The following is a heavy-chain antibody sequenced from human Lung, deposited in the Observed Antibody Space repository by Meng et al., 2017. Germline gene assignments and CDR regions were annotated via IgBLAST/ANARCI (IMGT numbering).Heavy chain of an antibody. CDR3: ARGGGSYYRVLDYYYGMDV. V-gene: IGHV1-46*01. J-gene: IGHJ6*02. Sequence: ASVKVSCKASGYTFTSYYMHWVRQAPGQGLAWMGIINPSGGSTSYAQKFQGRVTLTRDTSTSTVYMELSSLRSEDTAVYYCARGGGSYYRVLDYYYGMDVWGQGTTVTVSS. CDR1: GYTFTSYY. D-gene: IGHD1-26*01. CDR2: INPSGGST.